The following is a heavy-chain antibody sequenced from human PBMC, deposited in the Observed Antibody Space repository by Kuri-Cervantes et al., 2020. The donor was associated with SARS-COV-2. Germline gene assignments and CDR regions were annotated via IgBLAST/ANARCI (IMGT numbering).Heavy chain of an antibody. CDR2: ISGYSGNT. D-gene: IGHD1-26*01. J-gene: IGHJ4*02. Sequence: ASVKVSCKTSGYTFTSFGTTWVRQAPGQGLEWLGWISGYSGNTDYAQRVQDRLILTRDISTSTAYMGLKSLRSDDSAVYFCARGDFTAGFYWGQGTQVTVSS. V-gene: IGHV1-18*01. CDR3: ARGDFTAGFY. CDR1: GYTFTSFG.